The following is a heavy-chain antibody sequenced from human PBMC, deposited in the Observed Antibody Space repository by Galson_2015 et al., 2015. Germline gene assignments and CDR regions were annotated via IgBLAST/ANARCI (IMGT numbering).Heavy chain of an antibody. V-gene: IGHV4-34*01. D-gene: IGHD6-19*01. J-gene: IGHJ6*02. CDR3: ARGLGLSSGWSYYYYYGMDV. Sequence: SETLSLTCAVYGGSFSGYYWSWIRQPPGKGLEWIGEINHSGSTNYNPSLKSRVTISVDTSKNQFSLKLSSVTAADTAVYYCARGLGLSSGWSYYYYYGMDVWGQGTTVTVSS. CDR1: GGSFSGYY. CDR2: INHSGST.